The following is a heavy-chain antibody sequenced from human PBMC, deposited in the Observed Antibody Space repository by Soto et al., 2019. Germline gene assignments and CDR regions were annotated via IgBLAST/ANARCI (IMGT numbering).Heavy chain of an antibody. Sequence: QVQLVQSGAEVKKPGSSVKVSCKASGGTFSSYAISWVRQAPGQGLEWMGGIIPICGTANYAQNFQGRVTITADESTSTAYMALSSLRSEDTAVYYCAILWLRLGWPFDYWGQGTLVTVSS. J-gene: IGHJ4*02. CDR3: AILWLRLGWPFDY. D-gene: IGHD5-12*01. V-gene: IGHV1-69*01. CDR1: GGTFSSYA. CDR2: IIPICGTA.